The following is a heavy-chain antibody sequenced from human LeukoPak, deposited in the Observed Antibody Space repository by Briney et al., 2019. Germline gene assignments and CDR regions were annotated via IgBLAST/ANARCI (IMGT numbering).Heavy chain of an antibody. CDR3: ARGYSNYRHWFDP. CDR2: FSSSSSYI. J-gene: IGHJ5*02. V-gene: IGHV3-21*01. D-gene: IGHD4-11*01. Sequence: AGGALRLSCSASGFTFRSYSMNWVRQAPGKGLEWVSSFSSSSSYIYYADSVKGRFTISRDNANNSLYLQMNSLRAEDTAVYYCARGYSNYRHWFDPWGQGTLVTVSS. CDR1: GFTFRSYS.